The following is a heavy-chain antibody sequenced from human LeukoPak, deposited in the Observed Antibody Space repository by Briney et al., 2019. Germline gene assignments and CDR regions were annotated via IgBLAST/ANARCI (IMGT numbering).Heavy chain of an antibody. CDR2: IYYSGST. CDR1: GGSISSGGYY. Sequence: SQTLSLTCTVSGGSISSGGYYWSWIRQHPGKGLEWIGYIYYSGSTYYNPSLKSRVTISVDTSKNQFSLKLSSVTAADTAVYYCARPGVREPHAFDIWGQGTMVTVSS. J-gene: IGHJ3*02. CDR3: ARPGVREPHAFDI. D-gene: IGHD1-26*01. V-gene: IGHV4-31*03.